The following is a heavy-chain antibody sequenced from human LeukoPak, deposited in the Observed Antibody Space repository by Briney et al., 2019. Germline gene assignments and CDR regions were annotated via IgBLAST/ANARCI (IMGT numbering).Heavy chain of an antibody. CDR1: GFTFSSYW. Sequence: TGGSLRLSCAASGFTFSSYWMSWVRQAPGKGLEWVANIKQDGSEKYYVDSVKGRFTISRDNAKNSLYLQMNSLRAEDTAVYYCAKDQGYGDYIFDYWGQGTLVTVSS. V-gene: IGHV3-7*01. J-gene: IGHJ4*02. CDR2: IKQDGSEK. D-gene: IGHD4-17*01. CDR3: AKDQGYGDYIFDY.